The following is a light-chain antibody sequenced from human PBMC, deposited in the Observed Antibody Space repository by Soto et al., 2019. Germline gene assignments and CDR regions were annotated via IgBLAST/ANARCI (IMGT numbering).Light chain of an antibody. CDR1: SSNIGAGYD. CDR3: QSYDSSLSGYV. V-gene: IGLV1-40*01. CDR2: GNS. J-gene: IGLJ1*01. Sequence: QLVLTQPPSVSGAPGQRVTISCTGSSSNIGAGYDVHWYQQLPGTAPKLLIYGNSNRPSGVPDRFSGSKSGTSAPLAITGLQAEDEADYYCQSYDSSLSGYVFGTGTKLTVL.